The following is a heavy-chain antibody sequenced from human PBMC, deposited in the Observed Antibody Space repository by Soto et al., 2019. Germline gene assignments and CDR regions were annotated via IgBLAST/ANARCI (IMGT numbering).Heavy chain of an antibody. Sequence: GGSWRLSCAGSAFTVSRYFMSWFGSSPGKGLEWVANIKQDGSEKYYVDSVKGRFTISRDNAKNSLYLQMNSLRAEDTAVYYCATVGYSSSLDQAFDIWGQGTMVTVSS. CDR2: IKQDGSEK. CDR3: ATVGYSSSLDQAFDI. V-gene: IGHV3-7*01. D-gene: IGHD6-13*01. CDR1: AFTVSRYF. J-gene: IGHJ3*02.